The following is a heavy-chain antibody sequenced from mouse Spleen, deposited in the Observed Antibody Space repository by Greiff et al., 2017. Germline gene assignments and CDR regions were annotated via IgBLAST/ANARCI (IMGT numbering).Heavy chain of an antibody. CDR3: AREEVRRSYAMDY. J-gene: IGHJ4*01. Sequence: VQLHQSGAELARPGASVKMSCKASGYTFTSYTMHWVKQRPGQGLEWIGYINPSSGYTKYNQKFKDKATLTADKSSSTAYMQLSSLTSEDSAVYYCAREEVRRSYAMDYWGQGTSVTVSS. V-gene: IGHV1-4*01. CDR1: GYTFTSYT. D-gene: IGHD2-14*01. CDR2: INPSSGYT.